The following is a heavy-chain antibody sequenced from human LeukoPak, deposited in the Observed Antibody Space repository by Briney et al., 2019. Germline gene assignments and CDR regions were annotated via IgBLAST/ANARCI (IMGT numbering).Heavy chain of an antibody. CDR1: GGSISSYY. V-gene: IGHV4-59*01. D-gene: IGHD3-10*01. J-gene: IGHJ3*02. Sequence: RPSETLSLTCTVSGGSISSYYWNWIRQPPGKGLEWIGYIYYSGSTNYNPSLKSRVTISVDTSKNQFSLKLSSVTAADTAVYYCARSLYYYGSDSFDIWGQGTMVTVSS. CDR3: ARSLYYYGSDSFDI. CDR2: IYYSGST.